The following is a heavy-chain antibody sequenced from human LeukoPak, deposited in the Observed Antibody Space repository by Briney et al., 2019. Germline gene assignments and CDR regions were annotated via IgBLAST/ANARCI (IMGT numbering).Heavy chain of an antibody. CDR3: SRYAARVRTAGGPEH. V-gene: IGHV1-18*01. CDR1: GYTFTSYG. D-gene: IGHD6-13*01. Sequence: ASVKVSCKASGYTFTSYGISWVRQAPGQGLEWMGWISGYNGNTYYAQNLQGRVTMTTDTSTSTAYMELRSLTSDDTALYYCSRYAARVRTAGGPEHWGQGTLVTVSS. CDR2: ISGYNGNT. J-gene: IGHJ4*02.